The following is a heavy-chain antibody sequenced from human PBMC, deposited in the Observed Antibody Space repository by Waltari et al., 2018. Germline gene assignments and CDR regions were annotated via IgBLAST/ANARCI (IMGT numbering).Heavy chain of an antibody. CDR2: IYSGGST. Sequence: EVQLVESGGGLVQPGGSLRLSCAASGFPVSSNYMSWVSPAPGKGLEWVSVIYSGGSTYYADSVKGRFTISRDNSKNTLYLQMNSLRAEDTAVYYCARKGYSSGWYHDFDYWGQGTLVTVSS. J-gene: IGHJ4*02. CDR3: ARKGYSSGWYHDFDY. D-gene: IGHD6-19*01. CDR1: GFPVSSNY. V-gene: IGHV3-66*01.